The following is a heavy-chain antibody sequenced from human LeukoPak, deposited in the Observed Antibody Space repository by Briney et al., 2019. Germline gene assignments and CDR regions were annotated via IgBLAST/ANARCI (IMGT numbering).Heavy chain of an antibody. CDR1: GYTFTDYY. V-gene: IGHV1-69-2*01. CDR2: VDPEDGET. Sequence: ASVKISCKVSGYTFTDYYMHWVQQAPGKGLERMGLVDPEDGETIYAEKFQGRVTITADTSTDTAYMELSSLRSEDTAVYYCATDSGAARPYYYYYMDVWGKGTTVTVSS. D-gene: IGHD6-6*01. J-gene: IGHJ6*03. CDR3: ATDSGAARPYYYYYMDV.